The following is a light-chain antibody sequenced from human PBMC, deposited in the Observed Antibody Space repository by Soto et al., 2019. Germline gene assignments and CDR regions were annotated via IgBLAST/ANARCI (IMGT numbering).Light chain of an antibody. Sequence: QSALTQPRSVSGSPGQSVTISCTGTSSDVGAYNYVSWYQQHPGKVPKVMIYDVNKRPSGVPDRFSGSKSDNTASLTISGLQAEDEADYYCCAYAGSYSLVFGGGTKLTVL. CDR1: SSDVGAYNY. CDR2: DVN. V-gene: IGLV2-11*01. CDR3: CAYAGSYSLV. J-gene: IGLJ2*01.